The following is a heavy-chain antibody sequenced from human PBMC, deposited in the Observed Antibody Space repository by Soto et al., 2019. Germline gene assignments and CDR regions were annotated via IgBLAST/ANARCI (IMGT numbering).Heavy chain of an antibody. CDR2: IYYSGST. D-gene: IGHD6-19*01. CDR1: GGSISSGGYY. J-gene: IGHJ3*02. CDR3: ASAAEPGIAVAEAFDI. V-gene: IGHV4-31*03. Sequence: QVQLQESGPGLVKPSQTLSLTCTVSGGSISSGGYYWSWIRQHPGKGLEWIGYIYYSGSTYYNPSLKSRVTRSVDKSKNQCSLKLSSVTAADTAVYYCASAAEPGIAVAEAFDIWGQGTMVTVSS.